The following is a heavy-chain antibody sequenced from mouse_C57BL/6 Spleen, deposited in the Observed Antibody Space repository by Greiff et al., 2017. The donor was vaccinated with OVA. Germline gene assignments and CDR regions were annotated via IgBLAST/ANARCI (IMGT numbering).Heavy chain of an antibody. CDR1: GYTFTDYE. CDR2: IDPETGGT. V-gene: IGHV1-15*01. D-gene: IGHD1-1*01. Sequence: QVQLQQSGAELVRPGASVTLSCKASGYTFTDYEMHWVKQTPVHGLEWIGAIDPETGGTAYNQKFKGKAILTADKSSSTAYMELRSLTSEDSAVYYCTRPFITTVVAKYYFDYWGQGTTLTVSS. J-gene: IGHJ2*01. CDR3: TRPFITTVVAKYYFDY.